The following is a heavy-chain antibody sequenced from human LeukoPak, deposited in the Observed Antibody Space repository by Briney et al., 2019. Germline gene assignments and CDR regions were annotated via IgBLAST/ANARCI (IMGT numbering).Heavy chain of an antibody. CDR2: ISAYNGNT. V-gene: IGHV1-18*01. CDR3: ARWYSSSSAYYYFYMDV. Sequence: GASVKVSCKASGYTFTSYGISWVRQAPGQGLEWMGWISAYNGNTNYAQKLQGRVTMTTDTSTSTAYMELRSLRSDDTAVYYCARWYSSSSAYYYFYMDVWGKGTPVTVSS. J-gene: IGHJ6*03. D-gene: IGHD6-6*01. CDR1: GYTFTSYG.